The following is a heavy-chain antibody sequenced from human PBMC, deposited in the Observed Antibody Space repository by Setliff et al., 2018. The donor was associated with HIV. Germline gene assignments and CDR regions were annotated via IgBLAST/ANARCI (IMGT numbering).Heavy chain of an antibody. Sequence: SETLSLTCTVSGGSISSHYWSWIRQPPGKGLQWIGYIYYSGDTYYNPSLKSRVTISVDTSKNQFSLKLSSVTAADTAVYYCARAYSGYDGGWFDPWGQGTLVTVSS. CDR3: ARAYSGYDGGWFDP. D-gene: IGHD5-12*01. J-gene: IGHJ5*02. V-gene: IGHV4-59*11. CDR2: IYYSGDT. CDR1: GGSISSHY.